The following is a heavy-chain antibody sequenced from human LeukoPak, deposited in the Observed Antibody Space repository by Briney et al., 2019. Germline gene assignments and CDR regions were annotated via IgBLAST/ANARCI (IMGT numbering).Heavy chain of an antibody. CDR1: GYTFTSYG. D-gene: IGHD4-17*01. CDR3: ARHATVTGYYYYMDV. Sequence: GASVKVSCKASGYTFTSYGISWVRQAPGQGLEWMGWISAYNGNTNYAQKLQGRVTMTTDTSTSTAYMELRSLRSDDTAVYYCARHATVTGYYYYMDVWGKGTTVTVSS. V-gene: IGHV1-18*01. CDR2: ISAYNGNT. J-gene: IGHJ6*03.